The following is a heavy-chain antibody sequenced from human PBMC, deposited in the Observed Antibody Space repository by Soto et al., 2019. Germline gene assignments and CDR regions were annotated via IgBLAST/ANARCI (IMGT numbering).Heavy chain of an antibody. CDR3: ARLIGNSWLDS. J-gene: IGHJ5*01. Sequence: SQTLSLTCVISGDSVSTNDATWDWIRQSPSRGLEWLGRTYYRSKWDYDYAASVKGRININPDTSNNQVSLHLDSVTPDDTAVYYCARLIGNSWLDSWGQGTLVTVSS. CDR2: TYYRSKWDY. CDR1: GDSVSTNDAT. V-gene: IGHV6-1*01. D-gene: IGHD2-8*01.